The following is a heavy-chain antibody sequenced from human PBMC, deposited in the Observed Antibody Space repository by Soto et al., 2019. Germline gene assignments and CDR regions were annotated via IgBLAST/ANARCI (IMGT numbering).Heavy chain of an antibody. V-gene: IGHV1-69*06. D-gene: IGHD2-2*01. CDR1: GGTFSSYA. Sequence: QVQLVQSGAEVKKPGSSVKVSCKASGGTFSSYAISWVRQAPGQGLEWMGGIIPLFGTANYAQKFQGRVTITANKSTSTAYMELSSLRSEDTAVYYCAREGYCSSTSYYLFPGNWYFDPWGRGTLVTVSS. CDR2: IIPLFGTA. CDR3: AREGYCSSTSYYLFPGNWYFDP. J-gene: IGHJ2*01.